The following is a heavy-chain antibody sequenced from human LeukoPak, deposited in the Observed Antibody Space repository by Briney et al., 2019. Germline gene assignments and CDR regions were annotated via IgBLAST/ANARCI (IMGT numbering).Heavy chain of an antibody. CDR1: GITVGNNY. V-gene: IGHV3-66*04. CDR3: ARLKTTSDSDWFDA. CDR2: LYDVGTT. J-gene: IGHJ5*02. Sequence: PGESLRLSCVVSGITVGNNYMSWLRRAPGKGLEWVSVLYDVGTTYYAESVKGRVTISRDNTKNTLYLQMNSLRVDDTAVYYCARLKTTSDSDWFDAWGQGTLVTVSS. D-gene: IGHD1-1*01.